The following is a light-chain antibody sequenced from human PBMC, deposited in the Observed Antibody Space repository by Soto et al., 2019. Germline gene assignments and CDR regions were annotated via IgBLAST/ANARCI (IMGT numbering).Light chain of an antibody. J-gene: IGLJ1*01. CDR1: SSDVGGYNY. CDR2: DVS. V-gene: IGLV2-14*01. CDR3: SSYTSSSTPYV. Sequence: QSALTQPASVSGSPGQSITISCTGTSSDVGGYNYVSWYQQHPGKAPKLMIYDVSNRPSGVSNRFSGSKSGNTASLTISGLQAEEEANYYCSSYTSSSTPYVVGTGTKVTVL.